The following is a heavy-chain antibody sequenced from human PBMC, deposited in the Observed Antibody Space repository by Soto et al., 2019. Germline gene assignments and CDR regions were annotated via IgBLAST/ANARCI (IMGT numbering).Heavy chain of an antibody. CDR3: ARDLSWGSNWYYYMDV. J-gene: IGHJ6*03. Sequence: EVQLVETGGGLVQPGGPLRLSCATSGFILSDCAMNWVRQAPGKGLEWVSYIRSSSSVIDYADSVKGRFTVSRDNARNSLYLQMNSLRAEDTAVYYCARDLSWGSNWYYYMDVWGKGTTVTVSS. CDR2: IRSSSSVI. V-gene: IGHV3-48*01. CDR1: GFILSDCA. D-gene: IGHD7-27*01.